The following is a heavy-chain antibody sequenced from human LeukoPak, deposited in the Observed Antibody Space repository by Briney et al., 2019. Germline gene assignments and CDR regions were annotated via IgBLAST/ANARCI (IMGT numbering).Heavy chain of an antibody. Sequence: ASVKDSCKSSGYTFTDYYMHWVRQAPGQGLEWMGWINPKSGGTNYAQKFQGRVTMTRDTSISTAYMELSRLRSDDTAVYYCARARIAVSPFDYWGQGTLVTVSS. D-gene: IGHD6-19*01. J-gene: IGHJ4*02. CDR3: ARARIAVSPFDY. V-gene: IGHV1-2*02. CDR1: GYTFTDYY. CDR2: INPKSGGT.